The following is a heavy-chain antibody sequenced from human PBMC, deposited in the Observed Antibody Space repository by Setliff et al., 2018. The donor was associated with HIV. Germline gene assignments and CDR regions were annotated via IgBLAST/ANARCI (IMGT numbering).Heavy chain of an antibody. CDR1: GGTFSSYA. V-gene: IGHV1-69*13. CDR2: IIPIFGTA. J-gene: IGHJ6*03. CDR3: ARGPRYNWNSYYYMDV. D-gene: IGHD1-20*01. Sequence: SVKVSCKASGGTFSSYAISWVRQAPGQGLELMGGIIPIFGTANYAQKFQGRVTITADESTSTAYMELSSLRSEDTAVYYCARGPRYNWNSYYYMDVWGKGTTVTVSS.